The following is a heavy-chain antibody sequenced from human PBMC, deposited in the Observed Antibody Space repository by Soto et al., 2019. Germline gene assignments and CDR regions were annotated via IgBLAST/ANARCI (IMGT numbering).Heavy chain of an antibody. D-gene: IGHD4-17*01. CDR1: GGTFSSYA. CDR3: ASGKTTVSSHYYYDGMDV. V-gene: IGHV1-69*12. Sequence: QVQLVQSGAEVKKPGSSVKVSCKASGGTFSSYAISWVRQAPGQGLEWMGGIIPIFGTANYAQKFQGRVTITADEATSTANMELSSLRSEDKALYYCASGKTTVSSHYYYDGMDVWGQGTTVTVSS. J-gene: IGHJ6*02. CDR2: IIPIFGTA.